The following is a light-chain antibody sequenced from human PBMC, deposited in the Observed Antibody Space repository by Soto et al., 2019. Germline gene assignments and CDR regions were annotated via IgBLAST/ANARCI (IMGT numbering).Light chain of an antibody. CDR2: DAS. CDR3: QQYADQFT. CDR1: QDIRNY. Sequence: DIQMTQSPSPLSASVGDRVTITCQASQDIRNYLNWYQKKPGKAPKLLIYDASSLEAGVPSRFSGSGSGTDFTFTISSLQPEDFATYYCQQYADQFTFGPGTDVDVQ. V-gene: IGKV1-33*01. J-gene: IGKJ3*01.